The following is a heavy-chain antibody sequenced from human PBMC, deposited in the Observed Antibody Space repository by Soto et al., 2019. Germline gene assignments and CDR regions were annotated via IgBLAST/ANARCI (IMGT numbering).Heavy chain of an antibody. CDR3: ARGFISSGWRGRTLDYYYYGMDV. CDR2: IYPGDSDT. D-gene: IGHD6-19*01. V-gene: IGHV5-51*01. Sequence: PGESLKISCKGSGYTFTDYWIGWVRQLPGKGLEWMGIIYPGDSDTRYSPSFQGHVTISVDTSKNQFSLKLSSVTAADTAVYYCARGFISSGWRGRTLDYYYYGMDVWGQGTTVTVSS. J-gene: IGHJ6*02. CDR1: GYTFTDYW.